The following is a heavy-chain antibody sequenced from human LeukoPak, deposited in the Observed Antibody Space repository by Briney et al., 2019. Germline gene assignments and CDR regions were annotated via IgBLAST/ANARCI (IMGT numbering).Heavy chain of an antibody. CDR3: ARSLYSGYDSGGAFDI. V-gene: IGHV4-34*01. J-gene: IGHJ3*02. CDR1: GGSFSGYY. Sequence: SETLSLTCAVYGGSFSGYYWSWIRQPPGKGLEWIGEINHSGSTNYNPSLKSRVTISVDTSKNQFSLKLSSVTAADTAVYYCARSLYSGYDSGGAFDIWGQGTMVTVSS. CDR2: INHSGST. D-gene: IGHD5-12*01.